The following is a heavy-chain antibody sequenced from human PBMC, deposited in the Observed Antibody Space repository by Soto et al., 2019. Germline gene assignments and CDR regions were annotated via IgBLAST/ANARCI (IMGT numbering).Heavy chain of an antibody. J-gene: IGHJ6*02. CDR2: ISTDNGNT. Sequence: QVQLVQSGAEVKKPGASVKVSCKASGYTFTNSGISWVRQAPGQGLEWMGWISTDNGNTNYAQQLQGRVSMTTDTSTSTAYIDLRSLRSDDKAVYYCAREQGITTFGVYSMYFYGMDVWGQGTTVTVSS. D-gene: IGHD3-3*01. V-gene: IGHV1-18*01. CDR3: AREQGITTFGVYSMYFYGMDV. CDR1: GYTFTNSG.